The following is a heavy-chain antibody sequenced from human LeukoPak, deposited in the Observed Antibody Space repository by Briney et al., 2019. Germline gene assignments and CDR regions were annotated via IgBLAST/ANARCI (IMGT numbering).Heavy chain of an antibody. CDR2: IYYTGST. Sequence: SETLSLTCAVYGGSFSGYDWSWIRQPPGKGLEWIGYIYYTGSTIYNPSLNSRVTISVDTSKNQFSLKLTSVTAADTAVYYCARIDSGGAGYFDYWGQGTLVTVSS. CDR3: ARIDSGGAGYFDY. J-gene: IGHJ4*02. V-gene: IGHV4-59*01. CDR1: GGSFSGYD. D-gene: IGHD3-9*01.